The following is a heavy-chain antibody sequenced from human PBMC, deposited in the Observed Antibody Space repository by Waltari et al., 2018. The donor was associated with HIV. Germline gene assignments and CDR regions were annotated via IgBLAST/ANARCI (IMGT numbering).Heavy chain of an antibody. V-gene: IGHV3-49*03. Sequence: EVQLVESGGGLVQPGRSLRLRCTASGCTFGDYVMSLFRQAPGKWLEWVGFIRSKAYGGKTENAASVKCRFTISRDDSKSIAYLQMNSLKTEDTAVYYCTRDGLYYDFWSGYPGYWGQGTLVTVSS. CDR3: TRDGLYYDFWSGYPGY. CDR1: GCTFGDYV. D-gene: IGHD3-3*01. J-gene: IGHJ4*02. CDR2: IRSKAYGGKT.